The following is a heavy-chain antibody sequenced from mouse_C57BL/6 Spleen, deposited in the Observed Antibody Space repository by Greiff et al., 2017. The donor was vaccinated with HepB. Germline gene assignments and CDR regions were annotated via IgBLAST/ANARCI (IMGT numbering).Heavy chain of an antibody. D-gene: IGHD1-1*01. Sequence: EVQLQQSGPELVKPGASVKISCKASGYTFTDYYMNWVKQSHGKSLEWIGDINPNNGGTSYNQKFKGKATLTVDKSSSTAYMELRSLTSEDSAVYYWARDYGSSYDWYFDVWGTGTTVTVSS. CDR1: GYTFTDYY. V-gene: IGHV1-26*01. CDR2: INPNNGGT. CDR3: ARDYGSSYDWYFDV. J-gene: IGHJ1*03.